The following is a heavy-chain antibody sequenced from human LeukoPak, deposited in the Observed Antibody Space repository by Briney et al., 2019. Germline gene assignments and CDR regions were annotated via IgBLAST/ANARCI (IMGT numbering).Heavy chain of an antibody. J-gene: IGHJ5*02. Sequence: ASVKVSCKVSGYTLTDLSMHWVRQAPGKGLEWMGGFDPEDGETIYAQKFQGRVTVTEDTSTDTAYMELSSLRSEDTAVYYCATEAYCSSTSCPPKTNWFDPWGQGTLVTVSS. V-gene: IGHV1-24*01. CDR3: ATEAYCSSTSCPPKTNWFDP. CDR1: GYTLTDLS. D-gene: IGHD2-2*01. CDR2: FDPEDGET.